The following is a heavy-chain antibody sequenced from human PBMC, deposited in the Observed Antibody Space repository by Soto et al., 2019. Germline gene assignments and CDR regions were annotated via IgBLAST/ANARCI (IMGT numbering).Heavy chain of an antibody. CDR2: IYSGGDT. V-gene: IGHV3-53*04. Sequence: EVQLVESGGGLVQPGGSLRLSCAASGLIVSNYYMSWVRQAPGKGLEWLSVIYSGGDTYYADSVKGRFTISRDNSKNTLYLQMNSLRAEDTAVYYCAKDRAAAAYYYYYYGMDVWGQGTTVTVSS. D-gene: IGHD6-13*01. CDR1: GLIVSNYY. J-gene: IGHJ6*02. CDR3: AKDRAAAAYYYYYYGMDV.